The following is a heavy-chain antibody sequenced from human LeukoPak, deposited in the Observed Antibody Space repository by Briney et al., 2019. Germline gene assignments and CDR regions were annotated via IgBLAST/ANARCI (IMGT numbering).Heavy chain of an antibody. CDR2: IHYSGST. V-gene: IGHV4-59*01. J-gene: IGHJ6*03. CDR1: GGSITSYY. Sequence: PSETLSLTCTVSGGSITSYYWSWIRQPPGKGLEWIGYIHYSGSTNYNPSLKSRVTISVDTFKNQFSLKLSSVTAADTAVYYCARTTEGYCRGRSCYSYYYYMDVWGKGTTVTVSS. CDR3: ARTTEGYCRGRSCYSYYYYMDV. D-gene: IGHD2-15*01.